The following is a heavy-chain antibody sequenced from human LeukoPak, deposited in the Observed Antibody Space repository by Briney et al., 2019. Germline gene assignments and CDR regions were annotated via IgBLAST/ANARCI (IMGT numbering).Heavy chain of an antibody. CDR3: ATDRYFHH. V-gene: IGHV3-66*01. CDR2: IYSGGST. Sequence: GGSLRLSCAASGFTVSSNYMSWVRQAPGKGLEWVSIIYSGGSTYYADSVKGRFTFSRDSSKNTLYLQMNTLGAEDTAMYYCATDRYFHHWGQGTLVTVSS. J-gene: IGHJ1*01. CDR1: GFTVSSNY.